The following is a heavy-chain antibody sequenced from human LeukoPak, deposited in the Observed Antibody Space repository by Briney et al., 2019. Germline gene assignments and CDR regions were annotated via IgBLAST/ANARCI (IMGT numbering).Heavy chain of an antibody. D-gene: IGHD6-19*01. V-gene: IGHV3-20*04. CDR3: ARIFTSGWYGVDY. CDR1: GFTFHNYG. J-gene: IGHJ4*02. CDR2: INWNGANT. Sequence: GGSLRLSCAASGFTFHNYGMSWVRQVPGKWLEWVSGINWNGANTSYGDSVKGRFTISRDNAQSFLYLQMKDVRAVDTAFYYCARIFTSGWYGVDYWGQGTLVTVSS.